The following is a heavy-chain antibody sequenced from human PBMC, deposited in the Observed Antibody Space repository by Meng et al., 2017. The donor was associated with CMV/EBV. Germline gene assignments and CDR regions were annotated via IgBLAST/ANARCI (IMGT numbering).Heavy chain of an antibody. CDR2: IYYSGST. CDR1: GGSISSSSYY. J-gene: IGHJ4*02. Sequence: QRRESGPGCGRAPGTLAPPRPVPGGSISSSSYYWGWIRQPPGKGLEWIGSIYYSGSTYYNPSLKSRVTISVDTSKNQFSLKLSSVTAADTAVYYCVTWLWFGELSGYYFDYWGQGTLVTVSS. D-gene: IGHD3-10*01. CDR3: VTWLWFGELSGYYFDY. V-gene: IGHV4-39*07.